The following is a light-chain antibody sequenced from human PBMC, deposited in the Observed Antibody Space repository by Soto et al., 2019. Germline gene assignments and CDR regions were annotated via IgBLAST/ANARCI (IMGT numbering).Light chain of an antibody. CDR1: QSVSNK. Sequence: EIVMTESPATLSVSPGERVTLSCRASQSVSNKLGWYQHKPGQAPRLLIYDTSTRAAGTPARFTGSGSGTDFTLTIRSLQSEDFAAYYCQQYNTWRSISFGQGTRLEIK. V-gene: IGKV3-15*01. J-gene: IGKJ5*01. CDR2: DTS. CDR3: QQYNTWRSIS.